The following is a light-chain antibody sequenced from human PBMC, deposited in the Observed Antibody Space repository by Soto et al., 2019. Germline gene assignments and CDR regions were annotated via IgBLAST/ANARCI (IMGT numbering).Light chain of an antibody. Sequence: ENQVTQAPCSLSVSVGDRVTITRRPSRGIGNALAWYQQKPGTVPKLLIHSASTLQSGVPSRFSGSGSGTDFTLTISSLQPEDVASYYCQKYDSAPTFGPGTKVDI. J-gene: IGKJ1*01. CDR3: QKYDSAPT. CDR1: RGIGNA. V-gene: IGKV1-27*01. CDR2: SAS.